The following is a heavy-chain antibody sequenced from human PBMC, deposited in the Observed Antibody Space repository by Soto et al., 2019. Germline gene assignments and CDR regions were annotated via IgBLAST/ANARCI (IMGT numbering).Heavy chain of an antibody. D-gene: IGHD2-15*01. Sequence: EVQVLESGGGLVQPGESLRLSCAASGFTFSTYDMAWARQAPGKGLEWVSTISNSDGGTYYADSVKGRFTISRDNSKNTLYLQMNSLRAEDTAIYYCVKGGWLDYWGQGTVVTVSS. J-gene: IGHJ4*02. V-gene: IGHV3-23*01. CDR2: ISNSDGGT. CDR1: GFTFSTYD. CDR3: VKGGWLDY.